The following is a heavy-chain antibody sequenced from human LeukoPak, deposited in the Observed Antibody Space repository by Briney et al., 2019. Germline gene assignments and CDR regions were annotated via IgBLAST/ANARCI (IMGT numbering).Heavy chain of an antibody. CDR1: GGSISSYY. CDR3: ARAHYDFWSGPAYYYMDV. J-gene: IGHJ6*03. Sequence: SETLSLTCTVSGGSISSYYWSWIRQPPRKGLEWIGYIYYSGSTNYNPSLKSRVTISVDTSKNQFSLKLSSVTAADTAVYYCARAHYDFWSGPAYYYMDVWGKGTTVTVSS. V-gene: IGHV4-59*01. CDR2: IYYSGST. D-gene: IGHD3-3*01.